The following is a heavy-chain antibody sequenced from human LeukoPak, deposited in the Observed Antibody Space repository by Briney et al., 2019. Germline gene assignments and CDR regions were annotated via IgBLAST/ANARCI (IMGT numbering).Heavy chain of an antibody. J-gene: IGHJ4*02. Sequence: SETLSLTCTVSGGSISSYYWSWIWQPPGKGLEWIGYIYYSGSTNYNPSLKSRVTISVDTSKNQFSLKLSSVAAADTAVYYCARDLGGGTYYFDYWGQGTLVTVSS. CDR1: GGSISSYY. V-gene: IGHV4-59*01. CDR3: ARDLGGGTYYFDY. CDR2: IYYSGST. D-gene: IGHD2-15*01.